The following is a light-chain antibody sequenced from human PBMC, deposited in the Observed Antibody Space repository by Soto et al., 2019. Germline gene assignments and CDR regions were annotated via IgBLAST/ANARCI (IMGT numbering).Light chain of an antibody. J-gene: IGLJ1*01. Sequence: QSALTQPPSASGSPGHSVTISCTGTSSDVGGYNYVSWYQQHLGKAPKLMIYEVSKRPSGVPDRFSGSKSGNTASLTVSGLQAEDEADYYCSSYAGSNTPYVFGTGTKVTVL. V-gene: IGLV2-8*01. CDR2: EVS. CDR3: SSYAGSNTPYV. CDR1: SSDVGGYNY.